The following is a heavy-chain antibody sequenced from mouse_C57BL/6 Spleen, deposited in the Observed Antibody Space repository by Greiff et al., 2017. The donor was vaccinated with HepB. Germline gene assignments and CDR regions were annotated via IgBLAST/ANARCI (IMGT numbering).Heavy chain of an antibody. V-gene: IGHV1-39*01. D-gene: IGHD4-1*01. CDR1: GYSFTDYN. Sequence: EVQLQQSGPELVKPGASVKISCKASGYSFTDYNMNWVKQSNGKSLEWIGVINPNYGTTSYNQKFKGKAKLTVDQYSSTTYMQLNSLTSEDSAVDYCASNPGGGFAYWGQGTLVTVSA. J-gene: IGHJ3*01. CDR2: INPNYGTT. CDR3: ASNPGGGFAY.